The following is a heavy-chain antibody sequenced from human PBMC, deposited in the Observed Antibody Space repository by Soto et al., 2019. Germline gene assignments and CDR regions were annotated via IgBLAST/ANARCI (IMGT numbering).Heavy chain of an antibody. V-gene: IGHV1-18*01. CDR3: ARDREGMAVTGGYYVDY. CDR1: GYTFISYG. Sequence: QVQLVQSGAEVKKPGASVKVSCKASGYTFISYGISWVRQAPGQGLEWMGWDSAYNGNTNYAQKFQGRVTMTTDTATHTAYMELSSLRSDDTAVYYCARDREGMAVTGGYYVDYWGQGTLVTVSS. CDR2: DSAYNGNT. D-gene: IGHD6-19*01. J-gene: IGHJ4*02.